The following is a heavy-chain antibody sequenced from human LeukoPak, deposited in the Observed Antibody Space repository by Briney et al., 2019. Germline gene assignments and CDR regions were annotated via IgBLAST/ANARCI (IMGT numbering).Heavy chain of an antibody. D-gene: IGHD2-2*01. Sequence: PGGSLRLSCAASGFIFGNHAMSWVRQAPGKGLEWVSTISGSGGSTYYADSVKGRCTISRDNSKGTLYLQVNSLRADDTAVYYCAKEGGYCSSSSCSDYFDYCGQGSLVTVSS. V-gene: IGHV3-23*01. J-gene: IGHJ4*02. CDR2: ISGSGGST. CDR3: AKEGGYCSSSSCSDYFDY. CDR1: GFIFGNHA.